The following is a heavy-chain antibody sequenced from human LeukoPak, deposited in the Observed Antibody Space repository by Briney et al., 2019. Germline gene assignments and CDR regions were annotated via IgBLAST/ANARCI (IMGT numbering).Heavy chain of an antibody. CDR1: AYTFTFYY. Sequence: AAVPVSFPASAYTFTFYYMHWVRQAPGQGLGWMGWINPNSGGTNYAQKFQGRVTITRDTSISTAYMELSRLRSDDTAVYYCARDRLYYDSSGKQDYWGQGTLAPVSS. D-gene: IGHD3-22*01. V-gene: IGHV1-2*02. CDR2: INPNSGGT. CDR3: ARDRLYYDSSGKQDY. J-gene: IGHJ4*02.